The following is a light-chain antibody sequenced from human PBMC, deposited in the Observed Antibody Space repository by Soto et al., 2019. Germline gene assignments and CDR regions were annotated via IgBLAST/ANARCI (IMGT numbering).Light chain of an antibody. CDR1: SGHSSYA. CDR2: LNSDGSH. V-gene: IGLV4-69*01. Sequence: QLVLTQSPSASASLGVSVKLTCTLSSGHSSYAIAWHQQQPEKGPRYLMKLNSDGSHNKGDGIPDRFSGSSSGAERYLTISSLHSEDEADYYCQTWGTGIPVFGGGTKLTVL. CDR3: QTWGTGIPV. J-gene: IGLJ2*01.